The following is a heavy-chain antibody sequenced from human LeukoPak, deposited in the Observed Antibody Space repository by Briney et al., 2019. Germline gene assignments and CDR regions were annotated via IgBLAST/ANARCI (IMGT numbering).Heavy chain of an antibody. V-gene: IGHV1-69*04. J-gene: IGHJ5*02. CDR2: IIPILGIA. Sequence: SVKVSCKVSGYTLTELSMHWVRQAPGQGLEWMGRIIPILGIANYAQKFQGRVTITADKSTSTAYMELSSLRSEDTAVYYCARDPLIAAAGRLFDPWGQGTLVTVSS. CDR3: ARDPLIAAAGRLFDP. D-gene: IGHD6-13*01. CDR1: GYTLTELS.